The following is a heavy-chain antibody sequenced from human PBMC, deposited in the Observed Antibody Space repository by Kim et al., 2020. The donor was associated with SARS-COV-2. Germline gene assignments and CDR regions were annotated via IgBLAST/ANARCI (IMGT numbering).Heavy chain of an antibody. CDR3: ARRGRGRGVDYGDYV. D-gene: IGHD4-17*01. CDR1: GGSISSSSYY. Sequence: SETLSLTCTVSGGSISSSSYYWGWIRQPPGKGLEWIGSIYYSGSTYYNPSLKSRVTISVDTSKNQFSLKLSSVTAADTAVYYCARRGRGRGVDYGDYVWGQGTLVTVSS. J-gene: IGHJ4*02. CDR2: IYYSGST. V-gene: IGHV4-39*01.